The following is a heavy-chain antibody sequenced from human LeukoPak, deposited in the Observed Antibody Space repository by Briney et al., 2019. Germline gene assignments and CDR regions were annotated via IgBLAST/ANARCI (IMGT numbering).Heavy chain of an antibody. CDR2: ISAYNGNT. CDR1: GYTFTGYY. Sequence: ASVKVSCKASGYTFTGYYMHWVRQAPGQGLEWMGWISAYNGNTNYAQKVQGRVTMTTDTSTSTAYMELRSLRSDDTAVYYCARAGGIYDGDLPNWFDPWGQGTLVTVSS. J-gene: IGHJ5*02. D-gene: IGHD4-17*01. V-gene: IGHV1-18*04. CDR3: ARAGGIYDGDLPNWFDP.